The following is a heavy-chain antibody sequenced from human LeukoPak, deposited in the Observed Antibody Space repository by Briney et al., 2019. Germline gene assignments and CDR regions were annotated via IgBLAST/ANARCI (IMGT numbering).Heavy chain of an antibody. Sequence: GASVKVSCKASRYTFTGYSMHWVRQAPGQGLEWMGRINPNSGGTNYAQKFQGRVTMTRDTSISTAYMELSRLRSDDTAMYYCARPQCSGGSCSNWFDPWGQGTLVTVSS. D-gene: IGHD2-15*01. CDR1: RYTFTGYS. V-gene: IGHV1-2*06. CDR2: INPNSGGT. CDR3: ARPQCSGGSCSNWFDP. J-gene: IGHJ5*02.